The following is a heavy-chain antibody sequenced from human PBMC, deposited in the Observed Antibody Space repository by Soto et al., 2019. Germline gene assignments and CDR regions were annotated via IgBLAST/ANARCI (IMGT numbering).Heavy chain of an antibody. D-gene: IGHD6-19*01. CDR1: GYTFTSYG. Sequence: ASVKVSCKASGYTFTSYGISWVRQAPGQGLEWMGWISAYNGNTNYAQKLQGRVTMTTDTSTSTAYMELSSLRSDDTAVYYCGRIPDHLRFREQWLVGWFDPWGQGTLVTVSS. CDR2: ISAYNGNT. CDR3: GRIPDHLRFREQWLVGWFDP. J-gene: IGHJ5*02. V-gene: IGHV1-18*01.